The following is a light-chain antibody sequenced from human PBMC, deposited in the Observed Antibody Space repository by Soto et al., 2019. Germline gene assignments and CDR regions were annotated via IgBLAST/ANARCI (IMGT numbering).Light chain of an antibody. CDR1: SSDVGGYNY. Sequence: QSALTQPVSVSGSPGQSITISCTGTSSDVGGYNYVSWYQQHPGKAPKLMIYDVSNRPSGVSNRFSGSKSANTASLTISGLQAEDEADYYCSSYTGSSTYVVFGGGTKLTVL. CDR3: SSYTGSSTYVV. J-gene: IGLJ2*01. CDR2: DVS. V-gene: IGLV2-14*01.